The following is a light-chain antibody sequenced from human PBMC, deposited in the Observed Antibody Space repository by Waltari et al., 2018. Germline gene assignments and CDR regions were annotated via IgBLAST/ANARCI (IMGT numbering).Light chain of an antibody. CDR2: DVT. CDR3: SSYMSTPTLEL. J-gene: IGLJ2*01. CDR1: SSDVGSYNY. V-gene: IGLV2-14*03. Sequence: QSALTQPASVSGSPGQSITISCTGTSSDVGSYNYVSWYQQHPGKAPKLMIYDVTNRASGVSKRFSGSKSGNTASLTISALQAEDEADYYCSSYMSTPTLELFGGGTSLTVL.